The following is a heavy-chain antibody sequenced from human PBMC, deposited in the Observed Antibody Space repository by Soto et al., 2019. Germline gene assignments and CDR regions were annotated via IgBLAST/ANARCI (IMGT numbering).Heavy chain of an antibody. Sequence: GGSLRLSCAASGFTFTRYSMNWVRQAPGKGLKWVSSISSTTNYIYYGDSMKGRFTISRDNAKNSLYLEMNSLRAEDTAVYYCARESEDLTSNFDYWGQGTLVTVSS. CDR3: ARESEDLTSNFDY. V-gene: IGHV3-21*06. CDR2: ISSTTNYI. J-gene: IGHJ4*02. CDR1: GFTFTRYS.